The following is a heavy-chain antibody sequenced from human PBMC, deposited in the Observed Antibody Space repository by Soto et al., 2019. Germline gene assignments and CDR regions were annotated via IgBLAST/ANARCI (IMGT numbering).Heavy chain of an antibody. CDR2: FSLSGTT. J-gene: IGHJ4*02. Sequence: QVQLQESGPGLMKPSETLSLTCTVSGASITGSFFWSWIRQPAGKGLEWIGRFSLSGTTNYNPSLRSRVTTSADVSKNQFSLRLTSVTAADTALYYCARGMTPPGAPAWYYFDSWGQGTLVTVSS. D-gene: IGHD2-8*02. V-gene: IGHV4-4*07. CDR1: GASITGSFF. CDR3: ARGMTPPGAPAWYYFDS.